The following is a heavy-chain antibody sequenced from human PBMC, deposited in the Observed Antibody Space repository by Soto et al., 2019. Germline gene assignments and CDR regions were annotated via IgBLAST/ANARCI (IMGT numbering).Heavy chain of an antibody. CDR2: IENSGGT. V-gene: IGHV4-59*08. J-gene: IGHJ6*02. D-gene: IGHD3-10*01. CDR3: VRQGFGPLHGLVDV. Sequence: SETQSPTSTVSYVSISNSNSSSLRQTAGKGLEWIGYIENSGGTSYNPSLRSRVTMSVGASPKQFSLRLSSVTAADTAVYYCVRQGFGPLHGLVDVWGQGTTVT. CDR1: YVSISNSN.